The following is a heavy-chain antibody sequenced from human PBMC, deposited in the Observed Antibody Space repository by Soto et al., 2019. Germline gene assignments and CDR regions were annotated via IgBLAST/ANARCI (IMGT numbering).Heavy chain of an antibody. Sequence: QLQLQESGPGLVKPSETLSLSCTVSGGSTTSSFYWGWIRQPPGKGLEWIGSIYGTGNTYYNPSLKGRVTISADTSKNQFSLNLISVTAADTAVYYCRSSSRYSTDVWGQGATVTVSS. CDR1: GGSTTSSFY. V-gene: IGHV4-39*01. D-gene: IGHD6-13*01. CDR2: IYGTGNT. CDR3: RSSSRYSTDV. J-gene: IGHJ6*02.